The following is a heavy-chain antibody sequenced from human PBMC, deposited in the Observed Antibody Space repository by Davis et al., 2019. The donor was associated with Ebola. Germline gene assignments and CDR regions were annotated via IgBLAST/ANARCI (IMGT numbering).Heavy chain of an antibody. V-gene: IGHV3-33*01. CDR3: ARGLMKLGPFGY. Sequence: EGSLRLSCAASGFTFSSYGMHWVRQAPGKGLEWVAVIWYDGSNKYYADSVKGRFTISRDNSKNTLYLQMNSLRAEDTAVYYCARGLMKLGPFGYWGQGTLVTVSS. D-gene: IGHD7-27*01. J-gene: IGHJ4*02. CDR1: GFTFSSYG. CDR2: IWYDGSNK.